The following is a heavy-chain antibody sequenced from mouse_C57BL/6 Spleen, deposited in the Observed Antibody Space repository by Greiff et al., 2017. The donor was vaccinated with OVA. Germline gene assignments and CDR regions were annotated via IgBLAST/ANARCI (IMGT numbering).Heavy chain of an antibody. CDR3: ARPYDYDGYAMDY. Sequence: VQLQQSGPELVKPGASVKISCKASGYSFTDYNMNWVKQSNGKSLEWIGVINPNYGTTSYNQKFKGKATLTVDQSSRPAYMQLNSQTSEDSAVYYCARPYDYDGYAMDYWGQGTSVTVSS. J-gene: IGHJ4*01. D-gene: IGHD2-4*01. V-gene: IGHV1-39*01. CDR1: GYSFTDYN. CDR2: INPNYGTT.